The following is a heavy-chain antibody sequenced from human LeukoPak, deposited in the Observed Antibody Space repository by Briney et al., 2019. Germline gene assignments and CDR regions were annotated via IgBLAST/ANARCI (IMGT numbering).Heavy chain of an antibody. D-gene: IGHD3-22*01. Sequence: PGGSLRLSCAASGFTFSNAWMSWVRQAPGKGLEWVGRIKSKTDGGTADYAAPVKGRFTISRDDSKNTLYLQMNSLKTEDTAVYYAYYDSSGNAFDIWGQGTMVTVSS. CDR3: YYDSSGNAFDI. CDR1: GFTFSNAW. J-gene: IGHJ3*02. CDR2: IKSKTDGGTA. V-gene: IGHV3-15*01.